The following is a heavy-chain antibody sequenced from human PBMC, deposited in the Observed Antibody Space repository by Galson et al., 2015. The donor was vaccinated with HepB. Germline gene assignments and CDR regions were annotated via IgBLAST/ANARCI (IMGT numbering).Heavy chain of an antibody. V-gene: IGHV1-3*01. D-gene: IGHD1-26*01. Sequence: SVKVSCKASGYTFTSYAMHWVRQAPGQRLEWMGWTNAGNGNTKYSQKFQGRVTITRDTSASTAYMELSSLRSEDTAVYYCARGVYSGSYRSSWFDPWGQGTLVTVSS. J-gene: IGHJ5*02. CDR3: ARGVYSGSYRSSWFDP. CDR2: TNAGNGNT. CDR1: GYTFTSYA.